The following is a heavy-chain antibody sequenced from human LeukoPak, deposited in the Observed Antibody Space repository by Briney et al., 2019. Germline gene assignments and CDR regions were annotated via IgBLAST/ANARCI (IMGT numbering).Heavy chain of an antibody. CDR1: GGSISSSSYY. D-gene: IGHD3-10*01. CDR3: ARRQSVGKLFNWFDP. V-gene: IGHV4-39*01. J-gene: IGHJ5*02. CDR2: IYYSGST. Sequence: SETLSLTCTVSGGSISSSSYYWGWIRQPPGKGLEWIGSIYYSGSTYYNPSLKSRVTISVDTSKNQFSLKLSSVTAADTAVYYCARRQSVGKLFNWFDPWGQGTLVTVSS.